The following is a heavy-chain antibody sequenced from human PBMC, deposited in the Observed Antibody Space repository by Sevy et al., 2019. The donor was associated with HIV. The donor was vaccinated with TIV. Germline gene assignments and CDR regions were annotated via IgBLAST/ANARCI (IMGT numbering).Heavy chain of an antibody. CDR2: ISYDGNIE. CDR3: ARDLGYESTGYLPLFDN. D-gene: IGHD3-22*01. J-gene: IGHJ4*02. CDR1: GFTFSTHA. Sequence: GESLKISCAASGFTFSTHAMHWVRQAPGKGLEWVAIISYDGNIEYYPDSVKGRFTNSRDDSKNTLYLQMNSLRSEDTALYYCARDLGYESTGYLPLFDNWGQGTLVTVSS. V-gene: IGHV3-30-3*01.